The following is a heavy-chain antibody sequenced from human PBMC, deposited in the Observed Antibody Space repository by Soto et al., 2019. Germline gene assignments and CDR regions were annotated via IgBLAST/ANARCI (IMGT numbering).Heavy chain of an antibody. Sequence: PGGSLRVSCAASGFTFSVSWMGWVRQAPGRGLEWVANIKQDGSQTPYAASVRGRFAISRENSKDTLYLHMRGLKVEDTAVYLCARESTYLRHYDAWGRATIATV. J-gene: IGHJ5*02. V-gene: IGHV3-7*01. CDR2: IKQDGSQT. CDR3: ARESTYLRHYDA. CDR1: GFTFSVSW. D-gene: IGHD3-9*01.